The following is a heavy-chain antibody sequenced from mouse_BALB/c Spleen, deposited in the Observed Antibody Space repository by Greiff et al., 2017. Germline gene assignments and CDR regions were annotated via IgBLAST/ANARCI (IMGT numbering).Heavy chain of an antibody. CDR2: IYPGSGST. V-gene: IGHV1S22*01. D-gene: IGHD1-1*01. CDR1: GYTFTSYW. CDR3: TRFLITTVPHFDY. J-gene: IGHJ2*01. Sequence: LQQPGSELVRPGASVKLSCKASGYTFTSYWMHWVKQRHGQGLEWIGNIYPGSGSTNYDEKFKSKGTLTVDTSSSTAYMHLSSLTSEDSAVYYCTRFLITTVPHFDYWGQGTTLTVSS.